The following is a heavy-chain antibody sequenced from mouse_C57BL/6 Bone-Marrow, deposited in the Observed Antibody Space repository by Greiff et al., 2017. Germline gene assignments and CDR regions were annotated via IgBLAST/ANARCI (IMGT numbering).Heavy chain of an antibody. CDR2: IYPRSGNT. D-gene: IGHD1-1*01. V-gene: IGHV1-81*01. CDR1: GYTFTSYG. Sequence: QVQLQQSGAELVRPGASVKLSCKASGYTFTSYGISWVKQRTGQGLEWIGEIYPRSGNTYYNEKFKGKATLTADKSSSTAYMELRSLTSEDTAVYCDASAANTSVVAAGSAMDVWGKGTSVTVSS. J-gene: IGHJ4*01. CDR3: ASAANTSVVAAGSAMDV.